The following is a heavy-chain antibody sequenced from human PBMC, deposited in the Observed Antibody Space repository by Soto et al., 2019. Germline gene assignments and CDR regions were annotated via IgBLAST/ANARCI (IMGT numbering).Heavy chain of an antibody. J-gene: IGHJ4*02. V-gene: IGHV3-48*01. CDR3: ARDVPGNFYLYFDF. Sequence: EVQLVESGGGLVQPGGSLRLSCSPSGFTLSTSGMNWVRQAPGEGLEWLAYISTSSNTIYYADSVKGRFTISRDNAKNSLYLQMNSLRADDTAVYYCARDVPGNFYLYFDFWGQGTLVTVSS. D-gene: IGHD1-26*01. CDR1: GFTLSTSG. CDR2: ISTSSNTI.